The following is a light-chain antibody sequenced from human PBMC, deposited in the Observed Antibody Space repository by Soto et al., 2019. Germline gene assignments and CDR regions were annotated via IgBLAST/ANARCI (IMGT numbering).Light chain of an antibody. Sequence: QSVLTQPPSVSGSPGQSVTISCTGTSTDFVSYNRVSWYQQPPGTAPKLVIFGNRNRPSGVPERFSGSKSGTSASLAITGLQAEDEADYYCQAYDYSLTASVFGGGTKLTVL. CDR3: QAYDYSLTASV. CDR2: GNR. CDR1: STDFVSYNR. V-gene: IGLV2-18*01. J-gene: IGLJ3*02.